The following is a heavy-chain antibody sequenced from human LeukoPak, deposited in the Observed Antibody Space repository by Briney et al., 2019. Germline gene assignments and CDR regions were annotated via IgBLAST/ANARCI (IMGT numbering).Heavy chain of an antibody. Sequence: SETLSLTCTVSGGSISSYYWSWIRQPAGKGLKWIGRIYTSGSTNYNPSLKSRVTTSVDTSKNQFSLKLSSVTAADTAVYYCARSIAVAGTRSWFDPWGRGSLVTVSS. CDR2: IYTSGST. V-gene: IGHV4-4*07. D-gene: IGHD6-19*01. CDR1: GGSISSYY. CDR3: ARSIAVAGTRSWFDP. J-gene: IGHJ5*02.